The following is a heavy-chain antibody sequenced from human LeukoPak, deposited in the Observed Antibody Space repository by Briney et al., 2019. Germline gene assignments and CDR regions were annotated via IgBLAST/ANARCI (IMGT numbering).Heavy chain of an antibody. Sequence: SVKVSCKASGGTFSSYAISWVRQAPGQGLEWMGGIIPIFGTANYAQKFQGRVTITTDEATSTAYMELSSLRSEDTAVYYCARTKRELLGAFDIWGQGTMVTVSS. J-gene: IGHJ3*02. CDR3: ARTKRELLGAFDI. CDR2: IIPIFGTA. D-gene: IGHD1-26*01. V-gene: IGHV1-69*05. CDR1: GGTFSSYA.